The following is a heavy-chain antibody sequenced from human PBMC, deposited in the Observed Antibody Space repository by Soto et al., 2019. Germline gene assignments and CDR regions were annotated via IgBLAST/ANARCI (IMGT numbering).Heavy chain of an antibody. Sequence: GGSLRLSCAASGFTFSSYAMHWVCQAPGKGLEWVAVISYDGSNKYYADSVKGRFTISRDNSKNTLYLQMNSLRAEDTAVYYCARGLFRAVAGDRDYFDYWGQGTLVTVSS. CDR1: GFTFSSYA. J-gene: IGHJ4*02. V-gene: IGHV3-30-3*01. D-gene: IGHD6-19*01. CDR3: ARGLFRAVAGDRDYFDY. CDR2: ISYDGSNK.